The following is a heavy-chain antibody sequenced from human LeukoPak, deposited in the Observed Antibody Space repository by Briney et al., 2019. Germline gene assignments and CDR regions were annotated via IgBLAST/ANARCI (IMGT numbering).Heavy chain of an antibody. CDR1: GFTFSNFW. V-gene: IGHV3-74*01. CDR2: INSDESTT. D-gene: IGHD4-11*01. J-gene: IGHJ4*02. Sequence: GSLRLPCAASGFTFSNFWVHLVRQAPGKGLVWVSHINSDESTTNYADSVRGRFTISRDNAKNTLYLQMNSLRAEDTAVYYCARSPYSNYPGDYFDYWGQGTLVTVSS. CDR3: ARSPYSNYPGDYFDY.